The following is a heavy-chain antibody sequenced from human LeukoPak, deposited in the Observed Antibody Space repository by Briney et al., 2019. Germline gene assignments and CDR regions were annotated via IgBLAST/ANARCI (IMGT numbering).Heavy chain of an antibody. J-gene: IGHJ6*02. D-gene: IGHD3-3*01. V-gene: IGHV1-24*01. Sequence: ASVKVSCKVSGYTLTELSMHWVRQAPGKGLEWMGGFDPEDGETIYAQKFQGRVTMTEDTSTDTAYMELSSLRSEDTTVYYCASIHRPDVLRLLEWPSARDYYYGMDVWGQGTTVTVSS. CDR1: GYTLTELS. CDR2: FDPEDGET. CDR3: ASIHRPDVLRLLEWPSARDYYYGMDV.